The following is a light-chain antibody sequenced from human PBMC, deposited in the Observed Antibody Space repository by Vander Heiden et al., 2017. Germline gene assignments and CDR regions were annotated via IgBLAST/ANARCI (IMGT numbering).Light chain of an antibody. CDR1: SSDVGGYNY. V-gene: IGLV2-14*01. CDR3: SSYTSSSTLKV. CDR2: EVS. Sequence: QSALTQPAPVSGSPGKSITISSTGTSSDVGGYNYVSWYQQHPGKAPKLLIYEVSKRPSGVPNRFTGSKSGNTPSLTISGLQAEDEADYYCSSYTSSSTLKVFGGATKLTVL. J-gene: IGLJ3*02.